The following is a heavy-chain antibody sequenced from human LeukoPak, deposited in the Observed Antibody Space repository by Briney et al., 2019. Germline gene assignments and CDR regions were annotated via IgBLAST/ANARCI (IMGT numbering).Heavy chain of an antibody. Sequence: QAGGSLRLSCAASGFTFDDYAMHWVRQAPGKGLEWVSGISWNSGSIGYADSVKGRFTISRDNAKNSLYLQMNSLRAEDTALYYCASRYCSSTSCYFDYWGQGTLVTVSS. D-gene: IGHD2-2*01. V-gene: IGHV3-9*01. CDR3: ASRYCSSTSCYFDY. CDR1: GFTFDDYA. CDR2: ISWNSGSI. J-gene: IGHJ4*02.